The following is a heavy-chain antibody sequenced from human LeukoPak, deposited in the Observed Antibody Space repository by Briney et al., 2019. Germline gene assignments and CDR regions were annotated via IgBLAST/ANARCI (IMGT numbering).Heavy chain of an antibody. CDR3: ARDQRYCSGGSCYPDWFDP. J-gene: IGHJ5*02. D-gene: IGHD2-15*01. CDR2: IYYSGGT. Sequence: SETLSLTCTVSAGSISNYYWSWIRQPPGKGLEWIGYIYYSGGTNYNPSLKSRVTISVDTSKNRFSLKLSSVTAADTAVYYCARDQRYCSGGSCYPDWFDPWGQGTLVTVCS. V-gene: IGHV4-59*01. CDR1: AGSISNYY.